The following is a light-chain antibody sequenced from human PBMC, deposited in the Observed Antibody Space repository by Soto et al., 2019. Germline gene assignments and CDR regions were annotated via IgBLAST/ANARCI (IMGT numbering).Light chain of an antibody. CDR1: QSISNN. CDR3: QQYYDWPIT. J-gene: IGKJ5*01. V-gene: IGKV3-15*01. CDR2: GAS. Sequence: EIVMTQSPATLSVSPGERSTLSCRASQSISNNLAWYQQKPGQAPRLLIYGASTRATGFPDRFSGSGSGTEFTLTISSLHSEDFAVYYCQQYYDWPITFGQGTRLEI.